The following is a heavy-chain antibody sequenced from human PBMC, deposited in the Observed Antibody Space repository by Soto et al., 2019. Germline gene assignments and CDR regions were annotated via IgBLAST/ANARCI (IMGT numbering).Heavy chain of an antibody. CDR3: AREDVVTIAVAPIPDYYYGMDV. D-gene: IGHD6-19*01. J-gene: IGHJ6*02. CDR1: GFTFSSYS. CDR2: ISSSSSTI. V-gene: IGHV3-48*02. Sequence: EVQLVESGGGLVQPGGSLRLSCAASGFTFSSYSMNWVRQAPGKGLEWVSYISSSSSTIYYADSVKGRFTISRDNAKNSLYLQMNSLRDEDTAVYYCAREDVVTIAVAPIPDYYYGMDVWGQGTTVTVSS.